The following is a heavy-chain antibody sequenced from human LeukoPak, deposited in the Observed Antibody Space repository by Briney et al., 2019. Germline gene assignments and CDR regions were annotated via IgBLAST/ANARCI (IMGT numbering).Heavy chain of an antibody. Sequence: ASVKVSCKASRYTFTTYAMNWVRQAPGQGLEWMGWINTDTGNPTYAQGFTGRFVFSLDTSVSTAYLQISSLKAEDTAVYYCARGTYGGNSGDTFDIWGQGTMVTVSS. D-gene: IGHD4-23*01. J-gene: IGHJ3*02. V-gene: IGHV7-4-1*02. CDR1: RYTFTTYA. CDR3: ARGTYGGNSGDTFDI. CDR2: INTDTGNP.